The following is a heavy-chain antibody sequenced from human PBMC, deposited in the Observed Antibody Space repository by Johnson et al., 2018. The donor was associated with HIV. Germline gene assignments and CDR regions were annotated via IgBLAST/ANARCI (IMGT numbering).Heavy chain of an antibody. CDR3: SGDKRRYAFDI. CDR2: ISYDGSNE. Sequence: QVQLVESGGGVVQPGRSLRLSCAASGFTFSRYDMHWVRQAPGKGLEWGAIISYDGSNEYYADSVKGRFTISRDNSKNTLYLQMNSLRAEDTAVYYCSGDKRRYAFDIWGQGTMVTVSS. D-gene: IGHD5-24*01. J-gene: IGHJ3*02. V-gene: IGHV3-30-3*01. CDR1: GFTFSRYD.